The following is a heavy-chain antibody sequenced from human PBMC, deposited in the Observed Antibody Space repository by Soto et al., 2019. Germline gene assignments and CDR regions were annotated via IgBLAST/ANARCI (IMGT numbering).Heavy chain of an antibody. J-gene: IGHJ5*02. Sequence: PSQTLSLTCAISGDNISSNSAAWNWIRQSPSRGLEWLGRTYYRSRWSSDYAESVKGRITINPDTSKNQFSLLLNSVTPEDTAVYFCARRIAVGGSNLFDPWGQGTQVTVSS. CDR1: GDNISSNSAA. CDR3: ARRIAVGGSNLFDP. V-gene: IGHV6-1*01. CDR2: TYYRSRWSS. D-gene: IGHD6-19*01.